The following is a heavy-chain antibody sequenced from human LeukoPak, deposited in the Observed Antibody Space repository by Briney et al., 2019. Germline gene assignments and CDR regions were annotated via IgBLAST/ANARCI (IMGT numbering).Heavy chain of an antibody. CDR2: LYLAGNT. D-gene: IGHD4-11*01. CDR1: GLTIGSRY. CDR3: LRDEYRAWGS. Sequence: GESLRLSCVASGLTIGSRYMNWVRQAPGKGLEWVSALYLAGNTYYADSVRGRFTISRDNSKNTLYLQMNNLRPEDTAVYYCLRDEYRAWGSWGQGTLVTVSS. J-gene: IGHJ5*02. V-gene: IGHV3-53*01.